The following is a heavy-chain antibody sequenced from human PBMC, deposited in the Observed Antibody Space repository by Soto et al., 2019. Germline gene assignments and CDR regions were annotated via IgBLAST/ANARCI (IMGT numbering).Heavy chain of an antibody. D-gene: IGHD3-10*01. CDR1: GGTFSSYY. CDR3: ARGRGFDY. CDR2: INHSGST. J-gene: IGHJ4*02. V-gene: IGHV4-34*01. Sequence: AETLSLTCAVYGGTFSSYYWSWIRQAPGKGLEWVGEINHSGSTNYNPSLKSRVTLSVHTSNNQFSLTLSSVTAADTAVYYCARGRGFDYWGQGTLVTVSS.